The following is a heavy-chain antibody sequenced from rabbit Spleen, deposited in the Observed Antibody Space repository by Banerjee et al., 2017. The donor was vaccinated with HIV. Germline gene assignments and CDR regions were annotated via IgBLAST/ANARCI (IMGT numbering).Heavy chain of an antibody. Sequence: QEHLKESGGGLVQPGGTLTLTCKASGFSLSNNYYMCWVRQAPGKGLEWIACIDSGSSGFTYFASWAKGRFTISKTSSTTVTLQMTSLTAADTATYFCARDSGSSFSSYGMDLWGQGTLVTVS. CDR3: ARDSGSSFSSYGMDL. V-gene: IGHV1S45*01. D-gene: IGHD8-1*01. CDR2: IDSGSSGFT. J-gene: IGHJ6*01. CDR1: GFSLSNNYY.